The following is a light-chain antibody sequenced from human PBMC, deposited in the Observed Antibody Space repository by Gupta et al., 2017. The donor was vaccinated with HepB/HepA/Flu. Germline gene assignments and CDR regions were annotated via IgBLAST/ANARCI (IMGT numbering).Light chain of an antibody. J-gene: IGLJ2*01. V-gene: IGLV1-44*01. CDR3: AAWDDSRNGPLI. CDR1: TSNIGSNT. CDR2: GNN. Sequence: QSVLTQPPSASGTPGQRVTISCSGTTSNIGSNTVNWYQQLPGTAPKLLIYGNNHRPSGVPDRFSGSKSGTSASLVISGLQSEDEADYHCAAWDDSRNGPLIFGGGTKLIVL.